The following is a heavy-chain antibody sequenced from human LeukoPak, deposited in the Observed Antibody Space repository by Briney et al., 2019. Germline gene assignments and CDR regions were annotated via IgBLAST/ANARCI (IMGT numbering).Heavy chain of an antibody. V-gene: IGHV3-33*01. D-gene: IGHD1-7*01. CDR3: VRGVGVSRFNYLDP. CDR2: IWYDASNK. Sequence: PGGSLRPSCAASGFTFSSFGMHWVRQAPGKGLEWVAVIWYDASNKYYADSVKGRFTISRDNSKNTPYLQMNSLRDDDTAVYYCVRGVGVSRFNYLDPWGQGTLVIVSS. J-gene: IGHJ5*02. CDR1: GFTFSSFG.